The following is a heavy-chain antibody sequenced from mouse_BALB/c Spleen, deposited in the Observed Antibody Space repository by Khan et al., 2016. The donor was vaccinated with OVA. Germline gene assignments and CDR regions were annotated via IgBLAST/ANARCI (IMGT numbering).Heavy chain of an antibody. D-gene: IGHD2-4*01. Sequence: QVQLQQSGAELAKPGASVKMSCKASGYTFTSYWMHWVKQRPGQGLEWIGFINPTTGYTEYNQKFKDKATLTADKSSSTAYMQLSSLTSEDSAVYYCARSPTMITQFSYWGRGTLVTVSA. V-gene: IGHV1-7*01. CDR2: INPTTGYT. J-gene: IGHJ3*01. CDR3: ARSPTMITQFSY. CDR1: GYTFTSYW.